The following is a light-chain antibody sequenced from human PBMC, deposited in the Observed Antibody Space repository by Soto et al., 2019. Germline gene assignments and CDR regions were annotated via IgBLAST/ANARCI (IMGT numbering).Light chain of an antibody. Sequence: EIVLTQSPGTLSLSPGERATLSCRASQSVSNSYLAWYQQKPGQTPRLLIYGASSRATGTPDRFSGSGSGTDFTLTISRLELEDFAVYYCQQYGSSLLTFGQGTKLEIK. CDR3: QQYGSSLLT. CDR2: GAS. CDR1: QSVSNSY. J-gene: IGKJ2*01. V-gene: IGKV3-20*01.